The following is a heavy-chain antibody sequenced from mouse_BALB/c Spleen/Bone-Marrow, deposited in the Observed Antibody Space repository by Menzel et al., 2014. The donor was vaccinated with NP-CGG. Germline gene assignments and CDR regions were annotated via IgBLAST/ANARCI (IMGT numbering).Heavy chain of an antibody. CDR1: GHTFTTYY. J-gene: IGHJ4*01. V-gene: IGHV1-53*01. CDR2: INPSNGGT. CDR3: TRDGHNYYAMDY. Sequence: VQLQQSGAELVKPGTSVRLSCKASGHTFTTYYIYWVKQRAGQGLEWIGEINPSNGGTNFNEKYKSKATLTVDKSSSTSYMQLSSLTSEDSAVYYCTRDGHNYYAMDYWGQGTSVTVSS. D-gene: IGHD2-3*01.